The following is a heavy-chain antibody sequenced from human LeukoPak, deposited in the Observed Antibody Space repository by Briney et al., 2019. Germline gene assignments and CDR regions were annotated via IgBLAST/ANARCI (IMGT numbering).Heavy chain of an antibody. CDR2: ISYSGST. Sequence: SEALSLTCTVSGDSLSPYYWGWIRQPPGKGLEWLGYISYSGSTNYNPSLKSRVTFSVATSKNQFFLDLSSVTAADTAVYYCARVRGSSGSYEYYHYMDVWGKGTTVTISS. D-gene: IGHD1-26*01. J-gene: IGHJ6*03. V-gene: IGHV4-59*01. CDR1: GDSLSPYY. CDR3: ARVRGSSGSYEYYHYMDV.